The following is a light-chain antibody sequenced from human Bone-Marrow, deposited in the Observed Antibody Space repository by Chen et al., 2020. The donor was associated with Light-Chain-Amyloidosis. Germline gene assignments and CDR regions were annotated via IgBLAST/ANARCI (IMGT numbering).Light chain of an antibody. CDR2: AVS. CDR3: SSFTSSSSYV. CDR1: SGDVGTYNY. J-gene: IGLJ1*01. Sequence: QSALTQPASVSGSPGQSITISCTGTSGDVGTYNYVYWYQQHPGKAPKVMIYAVSNRPSGVSNRFSGSKSGNPASLTISGLQAADEADYYCSSFTSSSSYVFGPGTKVTVL. V-gene: IGLV2-14*01.